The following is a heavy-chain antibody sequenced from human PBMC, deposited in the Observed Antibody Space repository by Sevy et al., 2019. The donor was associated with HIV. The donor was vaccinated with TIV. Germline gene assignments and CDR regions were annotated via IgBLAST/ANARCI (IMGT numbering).Heavy chain of an antibody. Sequence: GGSLRPSCAASGFTFSKYSMSWVRQPPGKGLEWVSTLSFGCGEINYADSVKGRVTISRNNSKSSVYLRMNNLRPEDTVVYYCAREGCTKPHDFWGQGTLVTVSS. V-gene: IGHV3-23*01. J-gene: IGHJ4*02. CDR2: LSFGCGEI. CDR1: GFTFSKYS. CDR3: AREGCTKPHDF. D-gene: IGHD2-8*01.